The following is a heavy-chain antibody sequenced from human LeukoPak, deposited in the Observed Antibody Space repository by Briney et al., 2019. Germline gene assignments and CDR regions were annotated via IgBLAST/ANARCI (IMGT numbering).Heavy chain of an antibody. CDR3: AREVVGPRVWYFDL. CDR1: GYTFTGYY. CDR2: INPNSGGT. J-gene: IGHJ2*01. Sequence: GASVKVSCKASGYTFTGYYMHWVRQAPGQGLEWMGWINPNSGGTNYAQKFQGRVTMTRDTSISTAYMELSRLRSDDTAVYYCAREVVGPRVWYFDLWGRGTLVTVSS. V-gene: IGHV1-2*02. D-gene: IGHD1-26*01.